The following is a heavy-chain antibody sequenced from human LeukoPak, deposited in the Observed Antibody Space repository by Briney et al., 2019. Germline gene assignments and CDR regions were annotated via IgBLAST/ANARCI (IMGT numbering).Heavy chain of an antibody. CDR3: ARFYGSGDYFTD. CDR1: GGSISSYH. D-gene: IGHD3-22*01. Sequence: MPSETLSLTCTVSGGSISSYHWSWIRQPPGKGLEWIGYIYYSGSTNYNPSLKSRVTISVDTSKKHFSLKLSSVTAADTAVYYCARFYGSGDYFTDWGQGTLVTVSS. J-gene: IGHJ4*02. CDR2: IYYSGST. V-gene: IGHV4-59*08.